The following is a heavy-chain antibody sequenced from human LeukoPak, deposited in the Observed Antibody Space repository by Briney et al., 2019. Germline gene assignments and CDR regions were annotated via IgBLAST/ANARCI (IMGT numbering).Heavy chain of an antibody. D-gene: IGHD5-18*01. CDR1: GYTFTGYY. Sequence: ASVKVSCKASGYTFTGYYMHWVRQAPGQGLEWMGWINHNSGGTNYAQKFQGRVTMTRDTSISTAYMELSRLRSDDTAVYYCAREALSLDTAMVLYFDYWGQGTLVTVSS. CDR2: INHNSGGT. CDR3: AREALSLDTAMVLYFDY. V-gene: IGHV1-2*02. J-gene: IGHJ4*02.